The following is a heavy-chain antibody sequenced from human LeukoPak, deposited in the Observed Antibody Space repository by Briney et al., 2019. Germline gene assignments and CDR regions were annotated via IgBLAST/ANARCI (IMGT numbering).Heavy chain of an antibody. D-gene: IGHD2-2*01. CDR2: IKSKTDGGTT. J-gene: IGHJ6*02. CDR1: GFTLSNAW. Sequence: PGGSLRLSCAASGFTLSNAWMSWVRQAPGKGLEWVGRIKSKTDGGTTDYGAPVKGRFTISRDDSKNTLDLQMNSLKTEDTAVYYCTTGGPAVPAVIAGVDVWGQGTTVTVSS. V-gene: IGHV3-15*01. CDR3: TTGGPAVPAVIAGVDV.